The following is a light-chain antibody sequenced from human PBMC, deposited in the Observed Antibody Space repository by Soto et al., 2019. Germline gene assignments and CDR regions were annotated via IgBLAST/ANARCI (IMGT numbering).Light chain of an antibody. V-gene: IGKV3-20*01. CDR3: QQYGSSPPWT. J-gene: IGKJ1*01. CDR2: GAS. Sequence: EIVLSQSPGTLSLSPGERATLACSASQSFSSSYLAWYQQKPGQAPRLLIYGASSRATGIPDRFSGSGSGTDFTLTISRLEPEDFAVYYCQQYGSSPPWTFGQGTKVDIK. CDR1: QSFSSSY.